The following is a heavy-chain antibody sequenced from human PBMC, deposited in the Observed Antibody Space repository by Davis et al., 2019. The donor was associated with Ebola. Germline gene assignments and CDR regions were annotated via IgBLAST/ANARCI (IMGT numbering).Heavy chain of an antibody. D-gene: IGHD1-1*01. CDR3: ASPPGHNGN. CDR2: ISSSSSYI. CDR1: GFNFRSYG. V-gene: IGHV3-21*01. Sequence: GESLKISCAASGFNFRSYGMHWVRQAPGKGLEWVSSISSSSSYIYYADSVKGRFTISRDNAKNSLYLQMNSLRAEDTAVYYCASPPGHNGNWGQGTLVTVSS. J-gene: IGHJ4*02.